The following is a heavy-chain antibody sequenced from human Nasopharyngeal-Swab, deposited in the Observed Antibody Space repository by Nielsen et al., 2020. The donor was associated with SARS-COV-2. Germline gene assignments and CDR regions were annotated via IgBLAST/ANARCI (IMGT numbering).Heavy chain of an antibody. Sequence: WARQAPGQGLEWMGWISIYNADRNYAEKFQGRVSMTTDTSTTTAFMELTSLRSDDTAVYYCARDVEEWLVVPSLSFDHWGQGTLVPSPQ. J-gene: IGHJ4*02. CDR2: ISIYNADR. D-gene: IGHD5-18*01. CDR3: ARDVEEWLVVPSLSFDH. V-gene: IGHV1-18*01.